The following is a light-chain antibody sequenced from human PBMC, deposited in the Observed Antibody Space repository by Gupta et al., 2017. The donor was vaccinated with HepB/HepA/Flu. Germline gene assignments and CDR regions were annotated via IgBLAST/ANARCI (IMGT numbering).Light chain of an antibody. J-gene: IGKJ2*01. V-gene: IGKV1-5*03. CDR1: QSISSW. CDR3: QQDNSYPYT. Sequence: DIQLTQSPSTLSAPVGDRVTITCRASQSISSWLAWYQQKPGKAPKLLIYKASSLESGVPSRFSGSGSGTEFTLTISSLQPDDFATYYCQQDNSYPYTFGQGTKMEIK. CDR2: KAS.